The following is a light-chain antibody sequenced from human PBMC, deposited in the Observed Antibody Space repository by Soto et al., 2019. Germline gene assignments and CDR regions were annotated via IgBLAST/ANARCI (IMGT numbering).Light chain of an antibody. V-gene: IGKV3-20*01. J-gene: IGKJ3*01. CDR2: GAS. CDR1: QSVSSSY. CDR3: QQYGSSPVT. Sequence: EIVLTQSPGTLSLSPGERATLSCRASQSVSSSYLAWYQQKPGQAPRLLIYGASSRATGIPDRFSGSGSGTDFTITISRLEPEDFAVYYCQQYGSSPVTFGPGTKVDSK.